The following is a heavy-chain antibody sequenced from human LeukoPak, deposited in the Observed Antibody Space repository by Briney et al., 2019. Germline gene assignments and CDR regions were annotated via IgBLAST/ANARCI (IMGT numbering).Heavy chain of an antibody. CDR1: GGSISSYY. V-gene: IGHV4-59*08. Sequence: PSETLSLTCTVSGGSISSYYWSWIQQPPGKGLEWIGYIYYSGSTNYNPSLKSRVTISVDTSKNQFPLKLSSVTAADTAVYYCATTMVRGPLGFAMDVWGQGTTVTVSS. CDR2: IYYSGST. CDR3: ATTMVRGPLGFAMDV. J-gene: IGHJ6*02. D-gene: IGHD3-10*01.